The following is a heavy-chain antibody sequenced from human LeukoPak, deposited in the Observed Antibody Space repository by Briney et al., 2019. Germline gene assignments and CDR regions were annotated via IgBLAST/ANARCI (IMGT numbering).Heavy chain of an antibody. Sequence: PSETLSLTCVVSGGSISSSNWWSWVRQPPGKGLEWIGEIYHRGSTNYNPSLKSRVTISVDKSKNQFSLKPSSVTAADTAVYYCARGLQWLAPYIDYWGQGTLVTVSS. CDR1: GGSISSSNW. CDR2: IYHRGST. V-gene: IGHV4-4*02. CDR3: ARGLQWLAPYIDY. D-gene: IGHD6-19*01. J-gene: IGHJ4*02.